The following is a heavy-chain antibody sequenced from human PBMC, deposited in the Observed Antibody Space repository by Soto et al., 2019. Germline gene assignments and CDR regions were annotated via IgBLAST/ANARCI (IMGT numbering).Heavy chain of an antibody. CDR3: ARVGVGHYEFDY. V-gene: IGHV3-74*01. Sequence: EVQLVESGGALVQPGGSLRLSCAASGFTFSSYWMNWVRQVPGEGLVWVSRIKTDGSSTSYADSVKGRFTISRDNAKNTMYLQMNSLGAEDTAVYYCARVGVGHYEFDYWGQGTLVTVSS. J-gene: IGHJ4*02. CDR2: IKTDGSST. D-gene: IGHD3-16*01. CDR1: GFTFSSYW.